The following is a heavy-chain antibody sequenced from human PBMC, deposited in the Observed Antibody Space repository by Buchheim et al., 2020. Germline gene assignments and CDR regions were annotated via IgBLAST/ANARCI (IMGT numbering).Heavy chain of an antibody. Sequence: QVQLQESGPGLVKPSETLSLTCTVSGGSISSYYWSWIRQPPGKGLEWIGYIYYSGSTNYNPSLKSRVTISVDTSKNQFSLKLSSVTAADTAVYYCARQGQWLVYGMDVWGQGT. D-gene: IGHD6-19*01. V-gene: IGHV4-59*08. CDR2: IYYSGST. J-gene: IGHJ6*02. CDR3: ARQGQWLVYGMDV. CDR1: GGSISSYY.